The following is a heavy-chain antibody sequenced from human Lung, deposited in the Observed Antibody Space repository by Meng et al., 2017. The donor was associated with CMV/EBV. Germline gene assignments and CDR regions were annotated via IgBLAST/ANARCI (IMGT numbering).Heavy chain of an antibody. Sequence: SVKVSCKASGGTFSSYAISWVRQAPGQGLEWMGGIIPIFGTANYAQKFQGRVTITTDESTSTAYMELSSLRSEDTAVYYCASQEAGPYSGYEGRFDYWGQGTXVTVSS. CDR2: IIPIFGTA. V-gene: IGHV1-69*05. D-gene: IGHD5-12*01. CDR3: ASQEAGPYSGYEGRFDY. CDR1: GGTFSSYA. J-gene: IGHJ4*02.